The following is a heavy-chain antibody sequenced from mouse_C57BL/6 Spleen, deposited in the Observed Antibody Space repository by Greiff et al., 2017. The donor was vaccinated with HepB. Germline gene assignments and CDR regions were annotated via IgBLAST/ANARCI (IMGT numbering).Heavy chain of an antibody. D-gene: IGHD1-1*01. V-gene: IGHV1-69*01. CDR1: GYTFTSYW. J-gene: IGHJ2*01. CDR2: IDPSDSYT. CDR3: ARRDYGSDYFDY. Sequence: VQLQQPGAELVMPGASVKLSCKASGYTFTSYWMHWVKQRPGQGLEWIGEIDPSDSYTNYNQKFKGKSTLTVDKSSSTAYMQLSSLTSEDSAVYYCARRDYGSDYFDYWGQGTTLTVSS.